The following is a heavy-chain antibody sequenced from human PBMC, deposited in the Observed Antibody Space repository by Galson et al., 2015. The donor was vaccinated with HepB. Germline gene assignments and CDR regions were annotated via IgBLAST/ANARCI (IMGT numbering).Heavy chain of an antibody. CDR1: GFTFGDHA. Sequence: SLRLSCAASGFTFGDHAMSWVRQAPGEGLEWVGFIRGKAHGGTTEHAASVNGRFTISRDDSTSIAYLHMNSLKTEDTAVYYCSRPLSTTSYYCYGVDVWGQGTTVTVSS. D-gene: IGHD1-1*01. J-gene: IGHJ6*02. V-gene: IGHV3-49*04. CDR3: SRPLSTTSYYCYGVDV. CDR2: IRGKAHGGTT.